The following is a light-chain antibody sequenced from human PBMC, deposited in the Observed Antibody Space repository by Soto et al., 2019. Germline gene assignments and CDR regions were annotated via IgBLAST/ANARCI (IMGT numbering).Light chain of an antibody. V-gene: IGKV2-30*01. CDR3: MQGTHWPLT. J-gene: IGKJ4*01. CDR2: KVS. Sequence: DVVMTQSPLSLPVTLGQPASITCRSSHSLVYSDGNTYLNWFLQRPGQSPRRLIYKVSNRDSGVPDRFSGSGSGTDFTLKISRVEAEDVGVYYCMQGTHWPLTFGGGTKVDI. CDR1: HSLVYSDGNTY.